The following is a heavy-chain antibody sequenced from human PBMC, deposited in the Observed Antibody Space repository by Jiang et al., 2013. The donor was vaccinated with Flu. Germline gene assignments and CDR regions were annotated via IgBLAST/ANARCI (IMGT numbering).Heavy chain of an antibody. CDR3: ARERGDCSGGSCYSFRFDY. D-gene: IGHD2-15*01. CDR2: IYYSGST. CDR1: GGSISSYY. J-gene: IGHJ4*02. V-gene: IGHV4-59*12. Sequence: SGSGLVKPSETLSLTCTVSGGSISSYYWSWIRQPPGKGLEWIGYIYYSGSTNYNPSLKSRVTISVDTSKNQFSLKLSSVTAADTAVYYCARERGDCSGGSCYSFRFDYWGQGTLVTVSS.